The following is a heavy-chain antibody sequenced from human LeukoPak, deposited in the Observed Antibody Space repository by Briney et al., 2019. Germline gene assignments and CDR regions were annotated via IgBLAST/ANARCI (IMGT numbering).Heavy chain of an antibody. CDR3: ARDSIAVTG. J-gene: IGHJ4*02. Sequence: GGSLRLSCAASGFTFSSYSMNWVRQAPGKGLEWVAVISYDGSNKYYADSVKGRFTISRDNAKTSLYLQMNSLRAEDTAVYYCARDSIAVTGWGQGTLVTVSS. CDR2: ISYDGSNK. V-gene: IGHV3-30*03. CDR1: GFTFSSYS. D-gene: IGHD6-19*01.